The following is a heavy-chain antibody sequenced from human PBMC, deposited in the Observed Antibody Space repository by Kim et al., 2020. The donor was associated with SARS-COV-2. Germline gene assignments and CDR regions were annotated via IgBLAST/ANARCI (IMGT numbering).Heavy chain of an antibody. D-gene: IGHD4-17*01. V-gene: IGHV4-59*13. CDR2: IYYSGST. CDR1: GGSISSYD. CDR3: ARDFPYGGYYGMDV. Sequence: SETLSLTCTVSGGSISSYDWSWIRQPPGKGLEWIGYIYYSGSTNYNPSLKSRVTISVDTSKNQFSLKLSSVTAADTAVYYCARDFPYGGYYGMDVWGQGTTVTVSS. J-gene: IGHJ6*02.